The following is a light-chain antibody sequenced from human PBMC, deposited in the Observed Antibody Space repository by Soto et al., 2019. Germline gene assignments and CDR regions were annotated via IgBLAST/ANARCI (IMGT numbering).Light chain of an antibody. V-gene: IGKV3-20*01. CDR3: QQYSSSPRT. CDR2: GAS. J-gene: IGKJ2*01. CDR1: QSVSSTY. Sequence: EIVLTQSPGTLSLSPGERATLSCRASQSVSSTYLAWYQQKPGQAPRLLIYGASSRATAIPDRLSGSGSGTDFTLTISRLEPEDFAVYYCQQYSSSPRTFGQGTKLEIK.